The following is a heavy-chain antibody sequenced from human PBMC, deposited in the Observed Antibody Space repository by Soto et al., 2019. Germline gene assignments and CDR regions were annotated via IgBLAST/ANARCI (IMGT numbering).Heavy chain of an antibody. CDR2: IYYSGST. J-gene: IGHJ6*02. D-gene: IGHD3-3*01. CDR3: ARQSQGDYDFWSGYSDYYYYGMDV. CDR1: GGSISSSSYY. Sequence: SETLSLTCTVSGGSISSSSYYWGWIRQPPGKGLEWIGSIYYSGSTYYNPSLKSRVTISVDTSKNQFPLKLSSVTAADTAVYYCARQSQGDYDFWSGYSDYYYYGMDVWGQGTTVTVSS. V-gene: IGHV4-39*01.